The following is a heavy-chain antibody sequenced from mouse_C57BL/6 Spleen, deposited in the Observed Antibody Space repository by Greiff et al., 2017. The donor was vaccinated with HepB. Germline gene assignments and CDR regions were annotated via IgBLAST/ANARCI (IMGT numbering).Heavy chain of an antibody. V-gene: IGHV5-17*01. Sequence: EVKVVESGGGLVKPGGSLKLSCAASGFTFSDYGMHWVRQAPEKGLEWVAYISSGSSTIYYADTVKGRFTISRDNAKNTLFLQMTSLRSEDTAMYYWARPNAQATVLDYAMDYWGQGTSVTVSS. D-gene: IGHD3-2*02. CDR1: GFTFSDYG. CDR3: ARPNAQATVLDYAMDY. J-gene: IGHJ4*01. CDR2: ISSGSSTI.